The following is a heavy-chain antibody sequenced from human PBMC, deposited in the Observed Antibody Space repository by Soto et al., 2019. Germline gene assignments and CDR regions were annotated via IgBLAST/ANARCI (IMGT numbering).Heavy chain of an antibody. CDR3: ARGGAGRSDY. D-gene: IGHD6-13*01. V-gene: IGHV3-48*02. CDR1: GFTFSSYG. CDR2: ISGDTKTT. J-gene: IGHJ4*02. Sequence: GGSLRLSCAASGFTFSSYGMNWVRQAPGKGLEWVSYISGDTKTTNYADSVKGRFTITRDNARSSLYLQLNSLRDDDTAVYYCARGGAGRSDYWGQGTLVTVSS.